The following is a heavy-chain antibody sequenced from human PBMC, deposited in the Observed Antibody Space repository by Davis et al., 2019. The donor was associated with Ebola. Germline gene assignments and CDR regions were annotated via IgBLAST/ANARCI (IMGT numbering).Heavy chain of an antibody. D-gene: IGHD4-11*01. V-gene: IGHV3-7*03. Sequence: YVDSVKGRFTFSRDNAKNSLYLQMNSLRAEDTAVYYCAREGGNDYQYYYYYYGMDVWGQGTTVTVSS. J-gene: IGHJ6*02. CDR3: AREGGNDYQYYYYYYGMDV.